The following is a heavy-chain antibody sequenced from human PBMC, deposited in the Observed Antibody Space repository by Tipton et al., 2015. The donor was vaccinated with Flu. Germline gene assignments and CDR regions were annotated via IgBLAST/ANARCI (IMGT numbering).Heavy chain of an antibody. CDR2: VSRTGST. CDR3: ARHTGDSVRGVIDY. Sequence: TLSLTCAVSGDSISSDFYWAWIRQFPGKGLEWIGTVSRTGSTIYNPSLKSRVTISMDTSKNQFSLRLSSVTAADTAVYYCARHTGDSVRGVIDYWGQGTLVTVSS. J-gene: IGHJ4*02. V-gene: IGHV4-38-2*01. CDR1: GDSISSDFY. D-gene: IGHD3-10*02.